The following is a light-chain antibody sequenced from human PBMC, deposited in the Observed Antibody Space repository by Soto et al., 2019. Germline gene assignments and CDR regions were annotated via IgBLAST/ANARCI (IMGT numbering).Light chain of an antibody. V-gene: IGKV3D-20*02. CDR1: QSVSSSY. CDR3: QQRSNWSGT. J-gene: IGKJ1*01. CDR2: GAS. Sequence: EIVLTQSPGTLSLSPGERATLSCRASQSVSSSYLAWYQQKPGQAPRLLLYGASTRVTGIPARFSGSGSGTEFTLTISSLEPEDFAVYYCQQRSNWSGTFGQGTKVDIK.